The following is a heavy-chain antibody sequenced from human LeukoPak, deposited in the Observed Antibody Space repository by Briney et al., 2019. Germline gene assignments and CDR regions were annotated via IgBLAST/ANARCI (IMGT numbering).Heavy chain of an antibody. CDR1: GYSFSRNW. CDR2: IYPADSDT. V-gene: IGHV5-51*01. D-gene: IGHD1-1*01. J-gene: IGHJ4*02. CDR3: ANPGTTATTI. Sequence: GESLKISCKGYGYSFSRNWIGWVRQMPGKGLEWMGIIYPADSDTRYSPSFQGQVTISADKSVSTAFLQWSSLQASDTAMYYCANPGTTATTIWGQGTLVTVSS.